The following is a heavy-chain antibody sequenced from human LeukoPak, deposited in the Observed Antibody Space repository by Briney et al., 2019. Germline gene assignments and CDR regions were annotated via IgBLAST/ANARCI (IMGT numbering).Heavy chain of an antibody. CDR3: ARDWGDILTGRYWYFDL. V-gene: IGHV1-18*04. D-gene: IGHD3-9*01. CDR1: GYTFTSYG. CDR2: ISAYNGNT. Sequence: ASVKVSWKASGYTFTSYGISWVRQAPGQGLEWKGWISAYNGNTNYAQKLQGRVTMTTDTSTSTAYMELRSLRSDDTAVYYCARDWGDILTGRYWYFDLWGRGTLVTVSS. J-gene: IGHJ2*01.